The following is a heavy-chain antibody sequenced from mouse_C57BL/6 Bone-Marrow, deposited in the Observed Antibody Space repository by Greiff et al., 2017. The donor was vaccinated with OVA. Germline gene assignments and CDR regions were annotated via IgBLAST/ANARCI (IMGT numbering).Heavy chain of an antibody. J-gene: IGHJ3*01. Sequence: VKLVESGPGLVKPSQSLFLTCSITGFPITSGYYWIWIRQSPGKPLEWMGYITHSGETFYNPSLQSPISITRETSKNQFFLQLNSVTTEDTAMYYCAGAKTGTGWFAYWGQGTLVTVSA. CDR2: ITHSGET. CDR1: GFPITSGYY. V-gene: IGHV12-3*01. D-gene: IGHD4-1*01. CDR3: AGAKTGTGWFAY.